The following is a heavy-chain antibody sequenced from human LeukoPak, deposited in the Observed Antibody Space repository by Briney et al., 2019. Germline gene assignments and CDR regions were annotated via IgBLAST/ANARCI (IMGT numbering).Heavy chain of an antibody. CDR3: ARIRYYYGSGSYSLGY. D-gene: IGHD3-10*01. Sequence: ASVKVSCKASGYTFIDYYIHWVRQAPGQGLEWMGWINPNSGGTNYGQKFQGRITMTRDTSISTAYMELSRLISDETAVYYCARIRYYYGSGSYSLGYWGQGTLVTVSS. CDR2: INPNSGGT. V-gene: IGHV1-2*02. CDR1: GYTFIDYY. J-gene: IGHJ4*02.